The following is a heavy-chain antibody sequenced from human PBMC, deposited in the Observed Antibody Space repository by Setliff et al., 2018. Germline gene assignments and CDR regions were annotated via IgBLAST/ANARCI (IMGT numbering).Heavy chain of an antibody. CDR3: ARDGVFYAMDV. D-gene: IGHD3-10*01. Sequence: GSLRLSCAASGFIFKNYIVTWVRQAPGKGLEWVASISGSSSDIYYADSVKGRFSISRDNAKNSLYLQMNSLRAEDTALYYCARDGVFYAMDVWGHGTTVTVSS. CDR1: GFIFKNYI. V-gene: IGHV3-21*01. CDR2: ISGSSSDI. J-gene: IGHJ6*02.